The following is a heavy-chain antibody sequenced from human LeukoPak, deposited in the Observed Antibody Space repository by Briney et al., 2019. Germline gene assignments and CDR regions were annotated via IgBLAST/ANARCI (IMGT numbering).Heavy chain of an antibody. J-gene: IGHJ4*02. CDR2: IYHSGST. CDR3: ASGSGNGLDQYFDT. CDR1: GGSIRRAGYY. V-gene: IGHV4-39*07. D-gene: IGHD1/OR15-1a*01. Sequence: SETLSLTCTVSGGSIRRAGYYWGWIRQSPGKGLEWIGSIYHSGSTYYNPSLLSRVTKTVDTSKNQFSLKLNSVTAADTAVYFCASGSGNGLDQYFDTWGQGTQVTVSS.